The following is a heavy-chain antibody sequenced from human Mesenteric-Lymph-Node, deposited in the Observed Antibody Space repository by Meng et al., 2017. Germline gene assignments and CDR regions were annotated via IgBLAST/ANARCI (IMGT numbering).Heavy chain of an antibody. CDR1: GVSITSTYW. Sequence: GSLRLSCTVSGVSITSTYWWSWVRQPPGKGLEWIGEISHGGSTNYNPSLHGRVTISIDKSKNQFSLNLSSVTAADTAVYYCARVLEKVGDGNNWFDPWGQGTLVTVSS. J-gene: IGHJ5*02. D-gene: IGHD5-12*01. CDR3: ARVLEKVGDGNNWFDP. CDR2: ISHGGST. V-gene: IGHV4-4*02.